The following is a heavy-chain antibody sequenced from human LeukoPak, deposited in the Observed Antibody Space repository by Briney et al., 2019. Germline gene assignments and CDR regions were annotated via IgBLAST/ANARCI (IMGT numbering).Heavy chain of an antibody. V-gene: IGHV1-2*02. D-gene: IGHD6-19*01. CDR2: INPNSGGT. J-gene: IGHJ4*02. CDR3: ARRSGIAVADDY. CDR1: GYTFTGYY. Sequence: ASVKVSCKASGYTFTGYYMHWVRQAPGQGLEWMGWINPNSGGTNYAQKFQGRVTMTRDTSISTAYMELSRLRSDDTAVYYCARRSGIAVADDYRGQGTLVTVSS.